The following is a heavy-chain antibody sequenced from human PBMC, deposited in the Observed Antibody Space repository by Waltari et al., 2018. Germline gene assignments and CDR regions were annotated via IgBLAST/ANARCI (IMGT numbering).Heavy chain of an antibody. CDR1: GGSISSGSYY. Sequence: QVQLQESGPGLVKPSETLSLTCSVSGGSISSGSYYWTWIRQPAGKGLEWIGRIYTSGSTNYNPSLRSRLTISVDTSNNQFSLKLSSVTAADTAVYYCARAQRGYSYGYKEGSYWYFDLWGRGTLVTVPS. CDR3: ARAQRGYSYGYKEGSYWYFDL. CDR2: IYTSGST. V-gene: IGHV4-61*02. D-gene: IGHD5-18*01. J-gene: IGHJ2*01.